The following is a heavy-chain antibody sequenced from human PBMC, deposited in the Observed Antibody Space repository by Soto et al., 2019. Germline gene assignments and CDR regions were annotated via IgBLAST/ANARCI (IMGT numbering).Heavy chain of an antibody. CDR1: GGSISSYY. J-gene: IGHJ4*02. CDR3: AKSWPIAY. D-gene: IGHD6-13*01. Sequence: QVQLQESGPGLVKPSETLSLTCTVSGGSISSYYWSWIRQPPGKGLEWIGYIYYSGSTNYNPSLKSRVTISVDPSKNQFSLKLSSVTAADAAVYYCAKSWPIAYWGQGTLVTVSS. V-gene: IGHV4-59*08. CDR2: IYYSGST.